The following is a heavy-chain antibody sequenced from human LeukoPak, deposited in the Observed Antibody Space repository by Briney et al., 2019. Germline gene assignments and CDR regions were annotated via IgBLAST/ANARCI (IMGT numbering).Heavy chain of an antibody. Sequence: PSETLSLTCTVSLDSTTSNFWSWVRQPPGKGLEWIGEIHRSGSTNYNPSLQRRVTISIDRPKNQIAQELSSVTAADTAVYYCAREIIGGFNPGAYWGQGTLVTVSS. J-gene: IGHJ4*02. V-gene: IGHV4-4*02. CDR1: LDSTTSNF. CDR3: AREIIGGFNPGAY. CDR2: IHRSGST. D-gene: IGHD3-16*02.